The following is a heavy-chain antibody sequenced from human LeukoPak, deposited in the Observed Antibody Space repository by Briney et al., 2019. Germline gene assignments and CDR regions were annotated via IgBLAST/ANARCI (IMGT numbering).Heavy chain of an antibody. CDR3: ASYKMATIIPFDY. CDR1: GFTFSDYY. V-gene: IGHV3-11*04. D-gene: IGHD5-24*01. J-gene: IGHJ4*02. CDR2: ISSSGSTI. Sequence: GGSLRLSCAASGFTFSDYYMSWIRQAPGKGLEWVSYISSSGSTIYYADSVKGRFTISRDNAKNSLYLQMNSLRAEDTAVYYCASYKMATIIPFDYWGQGTLVTVSS.